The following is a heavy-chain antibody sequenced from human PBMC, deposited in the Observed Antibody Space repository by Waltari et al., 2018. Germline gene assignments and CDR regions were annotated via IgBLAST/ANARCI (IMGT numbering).Heavy chain of an antibody. CDR2: ISYDGSNK. Sequence: QVQLVESGGGVVQPGRSLRLSCAAFGFTFSSYAMHWVRQAPGKGLEWVAVISYDGSNKYYADSVKGRFTISRDNSKNTLYLQMNSLRAEDTAVYYCWAGGGNSPDAFDIWGQGTMVTVSS. J-gene: IGHJ3*02. CDR1: GFTFSSYA. CDR3: WAGGGNSPDAFDI. V-gene: IGHV3-30-3*01. D-gene: IGHD2-21*02.